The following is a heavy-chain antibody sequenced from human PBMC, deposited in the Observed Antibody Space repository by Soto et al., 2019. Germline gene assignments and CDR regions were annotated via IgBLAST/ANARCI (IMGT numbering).Heavy chain of an antibody. Sequence: EVRLEESGGGLVQPGGSLRLSCAASGFIFSTYSMSWVRQTPGKGLEWLAHIKEDGSFTYYVDSVKGRFTISRDNAKNSLYLQMNSLRAADTATYYCARDEGEFHINYRFDIWGQGTLVTVSS. CDR3: ARDEGEFHINYRFDI. CDR1: GFIFSTYS. V-gene: IGHV3-7*03. CDR2: IKEDGSFT. D-gene: IGHD3-10*01. J-gene: IGHJ4*02.